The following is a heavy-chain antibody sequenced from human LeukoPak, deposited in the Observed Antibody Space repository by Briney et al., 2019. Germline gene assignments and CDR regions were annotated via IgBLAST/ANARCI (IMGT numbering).Heavy chain of an antibody. Sequence: GGSLRLSCTASGFIFSNYGMNWVRQAPGKGLEWVSTITGSGDTTYYADSVKGRFTISRDNSKTSLYLQMNSLTVEDTAVYYCAKGSAVADLHFDYWGQGTLVTVSS. CDR2: ITGSGDTT. V-gene: IGHV3-23*01. CDR1: GFIFSNYG. D-gene: IGHD6-19*01. J-gene: IGHJ4*02. CDR3: AKGSAVADLHFDY.